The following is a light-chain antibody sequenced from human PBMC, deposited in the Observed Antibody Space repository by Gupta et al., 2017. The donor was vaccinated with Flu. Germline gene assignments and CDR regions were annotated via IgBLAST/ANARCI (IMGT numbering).Light chain of an antibody. CDR3: QQRSNWPYS. CDR1: HSIDDN. Sequence: VVLTPSPAILSLSPGERATLSCRASHSIDDNLGWYQQKSGQPPRLLIYDGSNRATGVPPRFSGSGSGTDFTLTISSLEPEDFAVYYCQQRSNWPYSFGQGTKLEIK. J-gene: IGKJ2*03. CDR2: DGS. V-gene: IGKV3-11*01.